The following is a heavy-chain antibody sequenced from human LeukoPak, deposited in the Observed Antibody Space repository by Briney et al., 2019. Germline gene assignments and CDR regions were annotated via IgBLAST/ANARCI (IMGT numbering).Heavy chain of an antibody. V-gene: IGHV3-7*01. J-gene: IGHJ6*02. Sequence: GGSLRLSCAASGFTFSSYWMGWVRQAPGKGLEWVANIKQDGSEKYYVDSVKGRFTISRDNAKNSLYLQMNSLRAEDTAVYYCARDLNLEWLLSPFYYYYYGMDVWGQGTTVTVSS. CDR1: GFTFSSYW. CDR3: ARDLNLEWLLSPFYYYYYGMDV. CDR2: IKQDGSEK. D-gene: IGHD3-3*01.